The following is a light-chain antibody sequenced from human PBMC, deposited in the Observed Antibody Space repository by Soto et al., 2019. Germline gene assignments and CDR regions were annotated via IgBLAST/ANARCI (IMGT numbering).Light chain of an antibody. CDR2: EVS. CDR3: QSYDSSLSGSEV. Sequence: HSVLTQPASVSGSPGQPITISCTGTTSDVGGYVSWYQQHPGKAPKLIIYEVSNRPSGVSNRFSGSKSGTSASLAITGLQAEDEADYYCQSYDSSLSGSEVLGTGTKVTVL. J-gene: IGLJ1*01. V-gene: IGLV2-14*01. CDR1: TSDVGGY.